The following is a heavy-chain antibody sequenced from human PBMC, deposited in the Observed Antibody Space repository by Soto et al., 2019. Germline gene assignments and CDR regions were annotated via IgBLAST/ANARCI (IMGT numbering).Heavy chain of an antibody. CDR2: ISGSGGST. CDR1: GFTFSSYA. V-gene: IGHV3-23*01. CDR3: AKVFPSIVGATLHYFDY. J-gene: IGHJ4*02. Sequence: GGSLRLSCAAAGFTFSSYALSWVRQAPGKGLEWVSAISGSGGSTYYADSVKGRFTISRDNSKNTLYLQMNSLRAEDTAVYYCAKVFPSIVGATLHYFDYWGQGTRVTVS. D-gene: IGHD1-26*01.